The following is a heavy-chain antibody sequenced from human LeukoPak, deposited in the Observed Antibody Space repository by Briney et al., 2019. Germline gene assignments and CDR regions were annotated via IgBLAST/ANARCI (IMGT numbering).Heavy chain of an antibody. D-gene: IGHD1-26*01. V-gene: IGHV3-74*01. CDR1: GFTFSSYW. J-gene: IGHJ6*02. CDR2: INSDGSST. Sequence: GGSLRLSCAASGFTFSSYWMHWVRQAPGKGLVRVSRINSDGSSTTYADSVKGRFTFSRDNAENTLYLQMNSLRAEDTAVYYCANARHGGSYLNGMDVWGQGTTVTVSS. CDR3: ANARHGGSYLNGMDV.